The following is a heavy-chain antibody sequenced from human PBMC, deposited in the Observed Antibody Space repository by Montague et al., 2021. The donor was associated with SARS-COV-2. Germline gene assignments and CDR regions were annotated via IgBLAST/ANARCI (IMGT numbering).Heavy chain of an antibody. D-gene: IGHD3-22*01. V-gene: IGHV4-39*01. Sequence: SETLSLTCTVSGGSISSSSYYWGWIRQPPGKGLEWIGSIYYSGSTYYNPSLKSRVTISVDTSKNQFSLKLSSVTAADTAVYYCAQQRSLNYYDSSGHYYPDYWGQGTLVTVSS. J-gene: IGHJ4*02. CDR3: AQQRSLNYYDSSGHYYPDY. CDR2: IYYSGST. CDR1: GGSISSSSYY.